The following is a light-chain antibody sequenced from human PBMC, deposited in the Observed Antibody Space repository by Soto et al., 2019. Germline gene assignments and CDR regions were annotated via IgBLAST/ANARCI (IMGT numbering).Light chain of an antibody. CDR3: QQYGSSPRAMYT. J-gene: IGKJ2*01. CDR1: QSVSSSY. V-gene: IGKV3-20*01. CDR2: GAS. Sequence: EIVLTQSPGTLSLSPGERATLSCRASQSVSSSYLAWYQQKPGQAPGLLIYGASSRATGIPDRFSGSGSGTYFTLTISRLEPEDFAVYYCQQYGSSPRAMYTFGQGTKLEIK.